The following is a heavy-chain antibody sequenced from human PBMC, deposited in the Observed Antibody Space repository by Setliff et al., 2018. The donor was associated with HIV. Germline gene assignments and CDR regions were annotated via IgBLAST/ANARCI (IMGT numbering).Heavy chain of an antibody. CDR2: IHTSGST. J-gene: IGHJ4*02. V-gene: IGHV4-4*07. D-gene: IGHD2-21*01. Sequence: SETLSLTCTVSGDSINTHYWSWIRQPAGKGLEWIGHIHTSGSTNYNPSLKSRVTISVDTSKNQFSLTLSSVTAADTAMYYCATYAGNGGGKGYWGQGTRVTVSS. CDR1: GDSINTHY. CDR3: ATYAGNGGGKGY.